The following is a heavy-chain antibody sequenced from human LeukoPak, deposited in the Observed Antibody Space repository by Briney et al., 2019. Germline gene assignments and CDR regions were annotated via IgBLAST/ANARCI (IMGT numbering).Heavy chain of an antibody. CDR3: ASGRAGYTPGDY. CDR2: ISGKCGNT. Sequence: ASVKVSCKASGYSFPIYGDSWVRQAPGQGLEWMAWISGKCGNTNYEQKYQGRVPLTTDTSTSTVYMELRSLRSDDTAVYYCASGRAGYTPGDYWGPRTL. J-gene: IGHJ4*02. D-gene: IGHD5-18*01. CDR1: GYSFPIYG. V-gene: IGHV1-18*01.